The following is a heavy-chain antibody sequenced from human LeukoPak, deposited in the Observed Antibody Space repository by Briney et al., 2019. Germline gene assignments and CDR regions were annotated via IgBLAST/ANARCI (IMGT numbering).Heavy chain of an antibody. CDR1: GSTFTGYY. CDR3: ARSCRRTYYFDY. D-gene: IGHD1-1*01. Sequence: ASVKVSCKASGSTFTGYYMHLVRQAPGQGGEWLGWINPNTGGTNYAQKFQGRVTMTRDTSISTAYMELSRLRSDDTAEYYCARSCRRTYYFDYWGQGTLVTVSS. J-gene: IGHJ4*02. CDR2: INPNTGGT. V-gene: IGHV1-2*02.